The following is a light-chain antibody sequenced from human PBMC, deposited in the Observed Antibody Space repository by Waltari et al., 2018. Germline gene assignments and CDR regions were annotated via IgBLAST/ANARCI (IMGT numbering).Light chain of an antibody. CDR3: VLYMGSGIWV. CDR1: SHSVSTTYY. CDR2: STN. Sequence: QTVVTQEPSFSVSPGGTVTLTCGCCSHSVSTTYYPSWYQQTPGQAPRTLIYSTNTRSSGVPDRFSGSILGNKAALTITGAQADDESDYYCVLYMGSGIWVFGGGTKLTVL. V-gene: IGLV8-61*01. J-gene: IGLJ3*02.